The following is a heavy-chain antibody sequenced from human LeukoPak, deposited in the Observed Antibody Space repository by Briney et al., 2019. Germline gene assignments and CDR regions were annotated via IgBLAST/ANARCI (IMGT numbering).Heavy chain of an antibody. CDR2: ISGSGGST. D-gene: IGHD3-22*01. CDR3: AKPFPGQNSGSSSDY. Sequence: GGSLRPARAASGFTVRSYATSSVRPAPRKGLEWVLAISGSGGSTYYADSVKGRFTISRENSNTTLYLQMNILRAEDTAIDYCAKPFPGQNSGSSSDYCGQGTLVTVSS. V-gene: IGHV3-23*01. J-gene: IGHJ4*02. CDR1: GFTVRSYA.